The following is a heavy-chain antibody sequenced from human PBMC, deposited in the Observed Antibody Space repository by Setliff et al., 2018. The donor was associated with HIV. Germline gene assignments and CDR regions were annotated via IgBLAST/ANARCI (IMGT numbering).Heavy chain of an antibody. CDR3: ARSGPRDHDFWYDQSRRYFDL. CDR1: GYTFTQSD. J-gene: IGHJ2*01. CDR2: MNPKSGNT. D-gene: IGHD3-3*01. Sequence: ASVKVSCKASGYTFTQSDINWVRQATGQSPEWMGWMNPKSGNTGYKQTFQDRITITRETSINTIHMELKSLTSGDTAVYYCARSGPRDHDFWYDQSRRYFDLWGRGTLVTVSS. V-gene: IGHV1-8*03.